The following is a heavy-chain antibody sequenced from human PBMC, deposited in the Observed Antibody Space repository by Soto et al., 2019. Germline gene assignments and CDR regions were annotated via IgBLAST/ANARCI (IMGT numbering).Heavy chain of an antibody. J-gene: IGHJ3*02. CDR2: ISYSGST. Sequence: QVQLQESGPGLVKPSETLSLTCTVSGGSISSYYWNWIRQPPGRGLEWIGYISYSGSTSYNPSLKSRVTISVDTSKNQFSLSLSSVTAADTAVYYCATDGGLSCGGDCRVDGFDIWGQGTMVTVSS. D-gene: IGHD2-21*02. V-gene: IGHV4-59*01. CDR3: ATDGGLSCGGDCRVDGFDI. CDR1: GGSISSYY.